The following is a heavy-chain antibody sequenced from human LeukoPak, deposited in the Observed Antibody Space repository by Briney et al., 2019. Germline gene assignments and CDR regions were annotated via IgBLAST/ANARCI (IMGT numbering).Heavy chain of an antibody. D-gene: IGHD6-19*01. V-gene: IGHV3-21*01. CDR2: ISSSSSYI. CDR3: ARDGVAGSFGY. Sequence: GGSLRLSCAASGFTFSSSTMNWVRQAPGKGLEWVSSISSSSSYIYYADSVKGRFTISRNNAKNSLYLQMNSLRAEDTAVYYCARDGVAGSFGYWGQGTLVTVSS. J-gene: IGHJ4*02. CDR1: GFTFSSST.